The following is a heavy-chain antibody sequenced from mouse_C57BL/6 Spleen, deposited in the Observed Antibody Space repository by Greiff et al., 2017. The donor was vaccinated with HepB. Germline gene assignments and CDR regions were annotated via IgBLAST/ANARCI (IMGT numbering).Heavy chain of an antibody. D-gene: IGHD2-13*01. J-gene: IGHJ4*01. V-gene: IGHV1-64*01. CDR2: IHPNSGST. Sequence: QVQLQQPGAELVKPGASVKLSCKASGYTFTSYWMHWVKQRPGQGLEWIGMIHPNSGSTNYNEKFKSKATLTVDKSSSTAYMQLSSLTSEDSAVYYCARSVTGYAMDSWGQGTSVTVSS. CDR3: ARSVTGYAMDS. CDR1: GYTFTSYW.